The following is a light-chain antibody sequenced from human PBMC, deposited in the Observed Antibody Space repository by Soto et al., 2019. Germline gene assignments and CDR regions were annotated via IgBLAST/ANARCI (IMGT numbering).Light chain of an antibody. Sequence: SYELTQPPSVSVAPGQTATITCGGNNIGSKSVHWYQQKPGRAPVLVVYDDSDRPSGIPERFSGSNSGNTATLTISRVEAGDEADYFCQVWDSSIDVVFGGGTKLTVL. CDR2: DDS. J-gene: IGLJ2*01. V-gene: IGLV3-21*02. CDR3: QVWDSSIDVV. CDR1: NIGSKS.